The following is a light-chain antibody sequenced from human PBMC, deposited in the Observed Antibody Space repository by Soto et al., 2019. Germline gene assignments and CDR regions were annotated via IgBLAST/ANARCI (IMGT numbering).Light chain of an antibody. J-gene: IGLJ1*01. CDR3: SSYTSTTAYV. V-gene: IGLV2-14*03. Sequence: QSVLTQPASVSGSPGQSITISCTGTSGDIGGYDYVSWFQQLPGKAPKLMIYDVVSRPSGVSNRFSGSKSGNTASLTISGLQAEDEADYYCSSYTSTTAYVFGTGTKLTVL. CDR2: DVV. CDR1: SGDIGGYDY.